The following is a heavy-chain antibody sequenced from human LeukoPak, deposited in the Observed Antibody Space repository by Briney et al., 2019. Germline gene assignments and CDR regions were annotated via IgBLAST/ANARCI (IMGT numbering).Heavy chain of an antibody. CDR2: ITSSASTM. V-gene: IGHV3-48*03. D-gene: IGHD2-21*02. CDR3: ARDHSVLVAAIGSAPAFDV. Sequence: GGSLRLSCAASGFTFSSYEMNWVRQAPGKGLEGVSFITSSASTMHYADSVKGRFTISRDNAKNALFLQINSLGVEDTAVYYCARDHSVLVAAIGSAPAFDVWGHGTMVIVSP. CDR1: GFTFSSYE. J-gene: IGHJ3*01.